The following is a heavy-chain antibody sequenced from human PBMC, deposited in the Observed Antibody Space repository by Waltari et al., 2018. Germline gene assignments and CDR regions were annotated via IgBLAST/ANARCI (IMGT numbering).Heavy chain of an antibody. D-gene: IGHD6-13*01. CDR3: ARDWDSSSWSPPLY. J-gene: IGHJ4*02. CDR1: GGTFSSYA. Sequence: QVQLVQSGAEVKKPGSSVKGSCKASGGTFSSYAISWVRPAPGQGLEGMGGISPIFGTSNYAQKFRGRVTITTDDSTSTAYMELSSLIAEDTAVYYCARDWDSSSWSPPLYWGQGTLVTVSS. V-gene: IGHV1-69*05. CDR2: ISPIFGTS.